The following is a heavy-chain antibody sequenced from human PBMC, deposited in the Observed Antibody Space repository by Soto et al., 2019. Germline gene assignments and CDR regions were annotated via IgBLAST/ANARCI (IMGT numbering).Heavy chain of an antibody. CDR1: GGSISSGGYS. Sequence: SETLSLTCAVSGGSISSGGYSWSWIRQPPGKGLEWIGYIYHSGSTYYNPSLKSRVTISVDRSKNQFSLKLSSVTAADTAVYYCARGTVKAGCYFDYWGQGTLVTVSS. D-gene: IGHD1-1*01. V-gene: IGHV4-30-2*01. CDR2: IYHSGST. J-gene: IGHJ4*02. CDR3: ARGTVKAGCYFDY.